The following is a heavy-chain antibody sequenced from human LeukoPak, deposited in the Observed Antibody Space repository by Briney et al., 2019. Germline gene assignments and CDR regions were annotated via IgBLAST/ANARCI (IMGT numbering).Heavy chain of an antibody. J-gene: IGHJ4*02. Sequence: ASVKVSCKASGYSFTRYAMNWVRRAPGQGLEWMGWTNTNTGDPTYAQGFIGRFVFSLDTSVNTAYLQINNLKTEDTAVYFCARGQGPPYCTNGVCYIDYWGQGALVTVSS. CDR2: TNTNTGDP. CDR1: GYSFTRYA. CDR3: ARGQGPPYCTNGVCYIDY. D-gene: IGHD2-8*01. V-gene: IGHV7-4-1*02.